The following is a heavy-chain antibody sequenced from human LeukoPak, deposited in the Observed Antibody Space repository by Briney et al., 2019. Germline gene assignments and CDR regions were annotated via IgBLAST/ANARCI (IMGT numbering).Heavy chain of an antibody. CDR2: INPNSGGT. V-gene: IGHV1-2*02. Sequence: ASVKVSCKASGYTFTGYYMHWVRQAPGQGLEWMGWINPNSGGTNYAQKFQGRVTMTRDTSISTAYMELSRLRSDDTAVYYCARETYYYDSSGYYGYWGQGTLATVSS. J-gene: IGHJ4*02. CDR1: GYTFTGYY. CDR3: ARETYYYDSSGYYGY. D-gene: IGHD3-22*01.